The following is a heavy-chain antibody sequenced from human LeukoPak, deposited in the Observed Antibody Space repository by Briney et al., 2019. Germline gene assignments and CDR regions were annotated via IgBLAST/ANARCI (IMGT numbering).Heavy chain of an antibody. CDR2: IYSGGKT. V-gene: IGHV3-53*01. Sequence: GGSLRLSCAASGFTFSSYAMHWVRQAPGKGLEWVSVIYSGGKTFYADSVKGRFTISRDNSKNTLYLQMNSLRAEDTAVYYCARGDPGAYWGQGTLVTVSS. J-gene: IGHJ4*02. CDR1: GFTFSSYA. D-gene: IGHD2-21*02. CDR3: ARGDPGAY.